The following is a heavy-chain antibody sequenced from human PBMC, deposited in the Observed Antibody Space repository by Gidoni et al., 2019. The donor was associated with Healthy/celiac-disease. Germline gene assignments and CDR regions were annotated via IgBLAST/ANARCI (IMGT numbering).Heavy chain of an antibody. CDR1: GGTFSNYA. J-gene: IGHJ4*02. CDR3: ASTLVDY. CDR2: IIPILGIA. V-gene: IGHV1-69*04. Sequence: QVQLVQSGSEVKKPGSSVQVSCKASGGTFSNYAISWVRLAPGQGLEWMGRIIPILGIAKYAQKFQGRVTITADKFTSTAYMELSSLRAEDTAVYYCASTLVDYWGQGTLVPVSS.